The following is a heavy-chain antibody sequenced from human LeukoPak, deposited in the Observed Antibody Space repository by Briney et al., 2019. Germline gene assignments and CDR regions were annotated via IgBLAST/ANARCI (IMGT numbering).Heavy chain of an antibody. V-gene: IGHV3-21*05. CDR1: GFPFRSYN. Sequence: GGSLRLSCAASGFPFRSYNMNWVPQAPGKGLEWGSYISISSNYIYCADSVKGRFTISRDIDKNSLHLQMNTVIAEHTGVYYCARDRVDFWSGYNHDASDIWGQGPMVTVSS. CDR2: ISISSNYI. J-gene: IGHJ3*02. CDR3: ARDRVDFWSGYNHDASDI. D-gene: IGHD3-3*01.